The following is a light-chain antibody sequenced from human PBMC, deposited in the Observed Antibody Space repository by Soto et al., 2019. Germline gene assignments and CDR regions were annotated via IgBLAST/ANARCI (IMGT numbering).Light chain of an antibody. V-gene: IGKV3-20*01. CDR1: QTVPKSY. Sequence: IVLTQPPGTLSLSPGERATLSCRASQTVPKSYLAWYQQRPGQAPRLLIYDASNRATGIPDRFSGSESGTDFTLTISHLEPEDFAVYYCHQYAWSPLTFGQGTRLEIK. J-gene: IGKJ5*01. CDR3: HQYAWSPLT. CDR2: DAS.